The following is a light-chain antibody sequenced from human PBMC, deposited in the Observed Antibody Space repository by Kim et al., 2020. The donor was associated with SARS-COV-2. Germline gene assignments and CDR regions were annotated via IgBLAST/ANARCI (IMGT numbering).Light chain of an antibody. CDR1: QRVSSSY. J-gene: IGKJ1*01. V-gene: IGKV3-20*01. CDR2: GAS. CDR3: QQYGSSFWA. Sequence: PGERANLSSRASQRVSSSYLAWYQQKPGQAPRLLIYGASSRATGIPDRFSGSGSGTDFTLTSSRLEPEDFAVYYCQQYGSSFWAFGQGTKVDIK.